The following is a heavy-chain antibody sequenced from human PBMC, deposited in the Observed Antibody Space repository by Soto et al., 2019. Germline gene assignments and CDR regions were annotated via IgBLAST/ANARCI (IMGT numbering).Heavy chain of an antibody. D-gene: IGHD1-26*01. CDR2: IYWDDDE. CDR1: GFSFSTSGVA. J-gene: IGHJ2*01. Sequence: QITLKESGPTLVKPTQTLTLTCTFSGFSFSTSGVAVGWIRQPPGKALEWLALIYWDDDERYSPSLKSRVTXTXXTSKNQVVLTMTNMDPVDTATYYCAHRLVDSGPWVWGRGTLVTVSS. CDR3: AHRLVDSGPWV. V-gene: IGHV2-5*02.